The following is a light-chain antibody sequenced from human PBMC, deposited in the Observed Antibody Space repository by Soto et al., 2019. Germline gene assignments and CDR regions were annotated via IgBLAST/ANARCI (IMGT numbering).Light chain of an antibody. Sequence: EIVLTQSPGTLSSSPGERATLSCRASQSVSSSYLAWYQQKPGQAPRLLIYGASSRATGIPDRFSGSGSGTDFTLTISRLEPEDFAVYYCQQYGSSPPAFGPGTKADIK. CDR3: QQYGSSPPA. CDR2: GAS. J-gene: IGKJ3*01. V-gene: IGKV3-20*01. CDR1: QSVSSSY.